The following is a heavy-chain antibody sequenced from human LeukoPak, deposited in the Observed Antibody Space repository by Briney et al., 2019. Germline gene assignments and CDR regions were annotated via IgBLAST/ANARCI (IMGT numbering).Heavy chain of an antibody. CDR3: AREVGVVVPAATYYYYYMDV. D-gene: IGHD2-2*01. J-gene: IGHJ6*03. Sequence: GGSLRLSCAASGFTFSSYRMSWVRQAPGKGLEGVANIKQDGSEKYYVDSVKGRFTISRDNAKNSLYLQMNSLRAEDTAVYYCAREVGVVVPAATYYYYYMDVWGKGTTVTVSS. CDR2: IKQDGSEK. CDR1: GFTFSSYR. V-gene: IGHV3-7*01.